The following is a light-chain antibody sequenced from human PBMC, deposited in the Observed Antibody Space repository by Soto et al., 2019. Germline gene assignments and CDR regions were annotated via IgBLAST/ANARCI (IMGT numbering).Light chain of an antibody. CDR2: DTS. CDR1: QSVNSY. V-gene: IGKV3-11*01. Sequence: EIVLTQSPATLSLSPGERATLSCRASQSVNSYLAWYQRKCGQAPRLLIYDTSNSATGIPDRFSGSGSGTDFTLAFSSLEPEDYAVYYCKRRSSWPTFGQGTRLEIK. J-gene: IGKJ2*01. CDR3: KRRSSWPT.